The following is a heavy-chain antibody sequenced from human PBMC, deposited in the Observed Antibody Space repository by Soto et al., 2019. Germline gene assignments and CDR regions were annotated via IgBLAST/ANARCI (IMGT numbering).Heavy chain of an antibody. V-gene: IGHV3-23*01. J-gene: IGHJ4*02. CDR3: ARGGGGDHGY. Sequence: EVQLLESGGGLVQPGGSLRLSCAASGFTFSSYAMSWVRQAPGKGLEWVSAISGSGGSTYYADSVKGRSTISRDNPKNTLDLQMKSLRAEDTAVDYCARGGGGDHGYWGQGTLVTVSS. CDR2: ISGSGGST. CDR1: GFTFSSYA. D-gene: IGHD2-21*02.